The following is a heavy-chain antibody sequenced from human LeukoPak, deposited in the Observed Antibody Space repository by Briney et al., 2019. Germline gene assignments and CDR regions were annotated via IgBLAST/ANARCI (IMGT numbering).Heavy chain of an antibody. D-gene: IGHD3-22*01. CDR3: ARDYYANYRGMSGVLAH. V-gene: IGHV1-18*01. J-gene: IGHJ4*02. CDR1: GYTFTSHG. CDR2: ISVYNGNK. Sequence: ASVKVSCKASGYTFTSHGFTWVRQAPGQGLEWVGWISVYNGNKKYAQKLQGRVTMTTETSTSTAYMELRSLTSDDTAVYYCARDYYANYRGMSGVLAHWGQGTLVAVSS.